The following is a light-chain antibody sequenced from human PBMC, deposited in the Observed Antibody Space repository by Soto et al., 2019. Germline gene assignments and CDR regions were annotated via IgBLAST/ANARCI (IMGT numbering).Light chain of an antibody. J-gene: IGKJ3*01. V-gene: IGKV3-20*01. CDR1: RSVSSDY. CDR2: GAS. CDR3: QQYGSSPPAFT. Sequence: EIVLTQSPGTLSLSPGERPTLSCRASRSVSSDYLAWYQQKPGQAPRLLIHGASNRATGIPDRFSGRGSGTDFTLTISRLEPEDFAVYYCQQYGSSPPAFTFGPGTKVDIK.